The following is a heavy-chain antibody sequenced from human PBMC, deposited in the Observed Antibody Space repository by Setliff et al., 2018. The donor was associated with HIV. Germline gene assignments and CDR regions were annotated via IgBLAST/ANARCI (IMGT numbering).Heavy chain of an antibody. V-gene: IGHV4-59*11. J-gene: IGHJ3*02. D-gene: IGHD3-3*01. CDR2: LYHSGSP. Sequence: KTSETLSLTCTVSGDSISSHSWSWIRQPPGKGLEWIGTLYHSGSPIYNSSLKSRVTISGDPSNNQLSLSLSSVTAADTAVYYCARPVSKYNFWGDAFGIWGQGTMVTVSS. CDR1: GDSISSHS. CDR3: ARPVSKYNFWGDAFGI.